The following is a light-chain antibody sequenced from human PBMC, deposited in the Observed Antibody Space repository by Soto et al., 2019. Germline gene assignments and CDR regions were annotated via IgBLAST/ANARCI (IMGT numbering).Light chain of an antibody. CDR2: DAS. V-gene: IGKV3-11*01. J-gene: IGKJ3*01. CDR3: QQRSNWL. CDR1: QSVSNY. Sequence: ENVLTQSPATLSLSPGEGATLSCRASQSVSNYVAWYQQKPGQAPRLLIYDASNRATGIPARFSGSASGTDFTLTISSLEPEDFAVYYCQQRSNWLFGPGTKVDIK.